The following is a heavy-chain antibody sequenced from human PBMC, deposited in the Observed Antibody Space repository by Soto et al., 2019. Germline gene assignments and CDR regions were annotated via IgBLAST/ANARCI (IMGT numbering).Heavy chain of an antibody. Sequence: QLQLQESGPGLVKPSETLSLTCTVSGGSISSSSYYWGWIRQPPGKGLEWIGSIYYSGSTYYNPSLKSRVTISVDTSKKQFSLKLSSVAAADTAVYYCARQRCSSTSCYLPYYFDYWGQGTLVTVSS. CDR1: GGSISSSSYY. V-gene: IGHV4-39*01. CDR3: ARQRCSSTSCYLPYYFDY. D-gene: IGHD2-2*01. J-gene: IGHJ4*02. CDR2: IYYSGST.